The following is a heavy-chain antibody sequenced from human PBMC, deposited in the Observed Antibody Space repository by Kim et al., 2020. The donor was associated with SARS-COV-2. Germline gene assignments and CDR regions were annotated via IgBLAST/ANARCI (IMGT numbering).Heavy chain of an antibody. J-gene: IGHJ4*02. CDR1: GGSISSGGYY. D-gene: IGHD3-22*01. CDR3: ARGQGLITMIVVVVGAFHC. Sequence: SETLSLTCTVSGGSISSGGYYWSWIRQHPGKGLEWIGYIYYSGSTYYNPSLKSRVTISVDTSKNQFSLKLSSVTAADTAVYYCARGQGLITMIVVVVGAFHCWGRETLDTVSS. V-gene: IGHV4-31*03. CDR2: IYYSGST.